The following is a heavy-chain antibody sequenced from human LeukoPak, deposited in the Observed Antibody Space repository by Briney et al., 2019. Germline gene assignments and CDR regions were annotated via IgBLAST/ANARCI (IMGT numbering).Heavy chain of an antibody. V-gene: IGHV1-2*02. D-gene: IGHD5-24*01. CDR1: GYTFTGYY. CDR2: INPNSGGT. CDR3: AREGLVEMATIFDY. J-gene: IGHJ4*02. Sequence: ASVKVSCKASGYTFTGYYMHWVRQAPGQGLEWMGWINPNSGGTNYAQKFQGRVTMTRDTSISTAYMELSRLRSDDTAVYYCAREGLVEMATIFDYWGQGTLVIVSS.